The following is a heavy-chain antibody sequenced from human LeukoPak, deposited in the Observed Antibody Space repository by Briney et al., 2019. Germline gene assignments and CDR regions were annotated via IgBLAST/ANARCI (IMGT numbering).Heavy chain of an antibody. J-gene: IGHJ4*02. CDR3: AKDVGGSYPDY. D-gene: IGHD1-26*01. CDR1: GFSFDDYA. CDR2: ISGSGGST. V-gene: IGHV3-23*01. Sequence: PGGSLRLSCAASGFSFDDYAMHWVRQAPGKGLEWVSAISGSGGSTYYADSVKGRFTISRDNSKNTLYLQMNSLRAEDTAVYYCAKDVGGSYPDYWGQGTQVTVSS.